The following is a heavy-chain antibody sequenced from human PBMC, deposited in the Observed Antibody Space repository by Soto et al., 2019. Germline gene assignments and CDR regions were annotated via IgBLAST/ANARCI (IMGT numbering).Heavy chain of an antibody. V-gene: IGHV1-8*01. J-gene: IGHJ4*02. CDR1: GYTFTSYD. CDR2: MNPNSGNT. D-gene: IGHD6-19*01. Sequence: QVQLVQSGAEVKKPGASEKVSCKASGYTFTSYDINWVLQATGQGLEWMGWMNPNSGNTGYAQKFQDRVTMTRNTSITTAYMELSSLRSEDTAVYYCAREVSWLVSDWGQGTLVTVSS. CDR3: AREVSWLVSD.